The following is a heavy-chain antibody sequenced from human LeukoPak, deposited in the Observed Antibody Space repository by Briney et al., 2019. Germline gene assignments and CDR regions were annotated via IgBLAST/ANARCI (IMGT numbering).Heavy chain of an antibody. CDR3: ARSGYYDSSAYFY. CDR2: INWNGGST. Sequence: GGSLRLSCAASGFTFDDYGMSWVRQGPGKELEWVSGINWNGGSTGYSDSVKGRFTISRENGKNSLYLQMNSLRAEDTALYYCARSGYYDSSAYFYWGQGTLVTVSS. J-gene: IGHJ4*02. CDR1: GFTFDDYG. V-gene: IGHV3-20*04. D-gene: IGHD3-22*01.